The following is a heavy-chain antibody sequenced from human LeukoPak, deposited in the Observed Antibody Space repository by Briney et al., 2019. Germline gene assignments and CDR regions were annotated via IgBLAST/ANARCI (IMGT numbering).Heavy chain of an antibody. V-gene: IGHV3-7*01. J-gene: IGHJ4*02. CDR2: IKQDGSEK. CDR3: ARIDYGDYEGTYFDY. D-gene: IGHD4-17*01. CDR1: GFTFSSYW. Sequence: GGSLRLSCAASGFTFSSYWMSWVRQAPGKGLEWVANIKQDGSEKYYVDPVKGRFTISRDNAKNSLYLQMNSLRAEDTAVYYCARIDYGDYEGTYFDYWGQGTLVTVSS.